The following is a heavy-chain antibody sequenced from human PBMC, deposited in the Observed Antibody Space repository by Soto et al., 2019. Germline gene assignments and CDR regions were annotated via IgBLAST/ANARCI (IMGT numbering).Heavy chain of an antibody. CDR1: GFTFGTYA. CDR2: ISYEGSNT. J-gene: IGHJ6*01. Sequence: QVQLVESGGGVVQPGRSLRLSCVASGFTFGTYAIHWVRQAPGKGLQWVALISYEGSNTYYADSVKGRFTVSRDNSKSTLYLQMNSLRPEDTGVYYCARVTPGNNLYYFSGMDVW. D-gene: IGHD1-1*01. CDR3: ARVTPGNNLYYFSGMDV. V-gene: IGHV3-30-3*01.